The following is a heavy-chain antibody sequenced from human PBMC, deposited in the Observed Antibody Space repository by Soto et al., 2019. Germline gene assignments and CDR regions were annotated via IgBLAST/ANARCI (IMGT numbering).Heavy chain of an antibody. CDR1: GGTFSNYA. CDR2: ITPIFDTT. V-gene: IGHV1-69*06. Sequence: QIHLVQSGAEVKKPGSSVKISCKASGGTFSNYAISWVRQAPGQGLEWMGGITPIFDTTNYAQKFQGRLTITANTSTSTAYMELSGLRSDDTAIYFCARYPNSLIKWFDPWGQGTLVTVSS. CDR3: ARYPNSLIKWFDP. J-gene: IGHJ5*02. D-gene: IGHD3-9*01.